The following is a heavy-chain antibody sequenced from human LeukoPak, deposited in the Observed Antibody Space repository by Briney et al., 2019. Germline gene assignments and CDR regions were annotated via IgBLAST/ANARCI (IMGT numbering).Heavy chain of an antibody. CDR3: ATVDPSSGELLAVSFDY. CDR2: INPSGGST. J-gene: IGHJ4*02. D-gene: IGHD3-10*01. CDR1: GYTFTSYY. Sequence: ASVKVSCKASGYTFTSYYMHWVRQAPGQGLEWMGIINPSGGSTSYAQKFQGRVTMTEDTSTDTAYMELSSLRSEDTAVYYCATVDPSSGELLAVSFDYWGQGTLVTVSS. V-gene: IGHV1-46*01.